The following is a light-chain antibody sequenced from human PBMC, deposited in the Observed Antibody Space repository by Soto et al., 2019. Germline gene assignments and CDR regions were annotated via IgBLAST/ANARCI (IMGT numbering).Light chain of an antibody. CDR2: AAS. CDR3: QQYNSAPRT. J-gene: IGKJ1*01. Sequence: DIQMTQSPSSLSASVGDRVTITCRPSQGINNYLAWYQQKPGKVPKLLIYAASTLQSGVPSRFSGSGSGTDFTLTISSLQPEDVATYYCQQYNSAPRTFGQGTKVEIK. CDR1: QGINNY. V-gene: IGKV1-27*01.